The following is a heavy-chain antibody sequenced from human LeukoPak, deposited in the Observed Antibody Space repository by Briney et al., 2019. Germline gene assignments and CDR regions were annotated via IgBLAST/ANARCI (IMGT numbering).Heavy chain of an antibody. CDR2: IYISGST. D-gene: IGHD1-1*01. CDR3: ARDRGTWNDDGFDY. J-gene: IGHJ4*02. CDR1: GGSISSYY. V-gene: IGHV4-4*07. Sequence: SETLSLTCTVSGGSISSYYWSWIRQPPGKGLEWIGRIYISGSTNYNPSLKSRVTMSVDTSKNQFSLKLSSVTAADTAVYYCARDRGTWNDDGFDYWGQGTLVTVSS.